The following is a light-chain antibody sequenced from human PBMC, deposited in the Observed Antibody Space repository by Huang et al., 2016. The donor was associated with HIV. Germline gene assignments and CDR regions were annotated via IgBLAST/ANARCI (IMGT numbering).Light chain of an antibody. CDR3: QKYDSVPRT. Sequence: DIQMTQYPSSLSASVGDRVTITCRASQDIKNYLPWYQQKAGQVPKLLIYAASSLQSGVPSRFSGSGSGTDFTLSIISLQPEDVAIYYCQKYDSVPRTFGQGTKVDIK. CDR1: QDIKNY. CDR2: AAS. J-gene: IGKJ1*01. V-gene: IGKV1-27*01.